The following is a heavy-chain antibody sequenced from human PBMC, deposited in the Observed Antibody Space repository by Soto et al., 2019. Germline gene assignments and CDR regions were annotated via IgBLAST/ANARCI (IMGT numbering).Heavy chain of an antibody. J-gene: IGHJ4*02. CDR3: ARDQLRPGILYSLGVLLPEYGL. V-gene: IGHV3-23*01. D-gene: IGHD3-22*01. CDR2: ISVSGNNA. Sequence: LRLSCAASGFAFSTFAMTWVRQAPGKGLEWVAAISVSGNNAYYADSVKGRFTISRDNSQNSVFLQMSSLRADDTAVYYCARDQLRPGILYSLGVLLPEYGLWGQGTLVTVSS. CDR1: GFAFSTFA.